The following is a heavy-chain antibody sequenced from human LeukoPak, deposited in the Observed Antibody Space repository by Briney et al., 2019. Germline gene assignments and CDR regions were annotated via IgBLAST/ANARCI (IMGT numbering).Heavy chain of an antibody. Sequence: ASVKVSCKASGGTFSRYAISWVRQAPGQGLEWMGWINPNSGGTNYAQKFQGRVTMTRDTSISTAYMELSRLRSDDTAVYDCARVVEDYYHYYMDVWGKGTTVTVSS. CDR2: INPNSGGT. J-gene: IGHJ6*03. D-gene: IGHD1-26*01. CDR3: ARVVEDYYHYYMDV. V-gene: IGHV1-2*02. CDR1: GGTFSRYA.